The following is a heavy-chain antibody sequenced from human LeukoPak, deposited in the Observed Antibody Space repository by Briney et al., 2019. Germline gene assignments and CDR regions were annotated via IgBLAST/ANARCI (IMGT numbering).Heavy chain of an antibody. CDR2: IKSKTDGGTT. CDR3: TTDSGSYYRPTFFDY. V-gene: IGHV3-15*01. J-gene: IGHJ4*02. Sequence: PGGSLRLSCAASGFTFSNAWMSWVRQAPRKGLEWVGRIKSKTDGGTTDYAAPVKGRFTISRDDSKNTLYLQMNSLKTEDTAVYYCTTDSGSYYRPTFFDYWGQGTLVTVSS. CDR1: GFTFSNAW. D-gene: IGHD1-26*01.